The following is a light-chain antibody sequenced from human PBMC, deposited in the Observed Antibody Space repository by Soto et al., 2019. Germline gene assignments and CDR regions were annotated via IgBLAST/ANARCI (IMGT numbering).Light chain of an antibody. V-gene: IGKV4-1*01. CDR1: QSVLYNSNNKNY. CDR2: WAS. J-gene: IGKJ3*01. Sequence: DIVMTQSPDSLAVSLGERATINCKSSQSVLYNSNNKNYLAWYQQKPGQAPKMLIYWASTPESGVPDRFSGSGSGTNFTLTVSSLQAEDVAVYYCQQYRSSPFTFGPGTKVDIK. CDR3: QQYRSSPFT.